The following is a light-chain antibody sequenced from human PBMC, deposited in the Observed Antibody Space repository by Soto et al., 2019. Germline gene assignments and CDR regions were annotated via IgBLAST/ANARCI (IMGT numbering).Light chain of an antibody. CDR2: AAS. J-gene: IGKJ1*01. CDR1: QGISNY. CDR3: QQLNTYPWT. V-gene: IGKV1-9*01. Sequence: DIQLTQSPSLLSASVGDRVTITCRASQGISNYLAWYQQKPVKAPKLLIYAASTLNSGVPSRFSGSGSGTEFTLTISSLQPEDFEIYYCQQLNTYPWTFGQGTKVEIK.